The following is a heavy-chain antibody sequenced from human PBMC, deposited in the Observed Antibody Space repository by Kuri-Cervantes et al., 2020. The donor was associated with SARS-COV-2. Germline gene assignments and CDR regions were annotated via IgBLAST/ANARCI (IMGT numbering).Heavy chain of an antibody. CDR3: ARPPPSCRFDP. V-gene: IGHV4-39*07. D-gene: IGHD2-2*01. Sequence: SETLSLTCTVSGGSISSSSYYWGWIRQPPGKGLEWIGSIYYSGSTYYNPSLKSRVTISVDTSKNQFSLKLSSVTAADTAVYYCARPPPSCRFDPWGQGTLVTVSS. J-gene: IGHJ5*02. CDR2: IYYSGST. CDR1: GGSISSSSYY.